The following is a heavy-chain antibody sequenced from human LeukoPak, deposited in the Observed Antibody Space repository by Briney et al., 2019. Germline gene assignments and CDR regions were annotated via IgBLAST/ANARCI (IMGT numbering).Heavy chain of an antibody. V-gene: IGHV3-23*01. D-gene: IGHD6-6*01. CDR1: GFTFSIYG. J-gene: IGHJ4*02. CDR3: AKIRAARPGY. CDR2: ISDSGDTT. Sequence: GGSLRLSCSASGFTFSIYGMSWVRQAPGKGLEWVSGISDSGDTTYYADSVKGRFTISRDNSKNTLYLQMNSLTVEDTAVYYCAKIRAARPGYWGQGTLVPVSS.